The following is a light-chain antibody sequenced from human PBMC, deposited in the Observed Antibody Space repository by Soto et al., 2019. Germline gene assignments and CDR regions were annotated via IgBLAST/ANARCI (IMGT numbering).Light chain of an antibody. CDR3: QQRTNWPLT. V-gene: IGKV3-11*01. Sequence: EIVLTQSPATLSLSPGERATLSCRASQSISRFLAWYQQKPGQTPRLLIYDASKRATGIPARFSGSGSGTDFTLTISSLEPEDFAVYYCQQRTNWPLTFGGGTKVEIK. CDR1: QSISRF. J-gene: IGKJ4*01. CDR2: DAS.